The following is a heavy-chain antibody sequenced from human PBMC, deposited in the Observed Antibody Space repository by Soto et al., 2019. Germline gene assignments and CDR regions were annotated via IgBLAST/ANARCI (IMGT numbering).Heavy chain of an antibody. D-gene: IGHD5-18*01. CDR2: INPIFCTA. CDR1: GGTFSSYA. CDR3: ARNVDTAMVKGWWFDP. J-gene: IGHJ5*02. V-gene: IGHV1-69*01. Sequence: QVQLVQSGAEVKQPGSSVKVSCKASGGTFSSYAISWVRQAPGQWLEWMGGINPIFCTANYAQKFQGRISITADESMSTAYMELSSLRSEDTAVYYCARNVDTAMVKGWWFDPWGQGTLVTVSS.